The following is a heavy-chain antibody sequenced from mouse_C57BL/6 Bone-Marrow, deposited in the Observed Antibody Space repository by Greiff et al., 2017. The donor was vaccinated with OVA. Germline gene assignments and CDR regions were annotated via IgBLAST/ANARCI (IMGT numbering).Heavy chain of an antibody. CDR3: AIMFAY. Sequence: VKLLESGPGLVQPSQSLSITCTVSGFSLTSYGVHWVRQSPGQGLEWLGVIWSGGSTDKSAASISRLTISKDNSTSQVLFKMNSLQADDTAIYYCAIMFAYWGQGTLVTVSA. CDR1: GFSLTSYG. CDR2: IWSGGST. V-gene: IGHV2-2*01. J-gene: IGHJ3*01.